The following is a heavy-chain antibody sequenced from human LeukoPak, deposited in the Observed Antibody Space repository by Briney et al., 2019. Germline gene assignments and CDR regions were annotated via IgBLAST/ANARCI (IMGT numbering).Heavy chain of an antibody. V-gene: IGHV3-53*01. D-gene: IGHD1-26*01. J-gene: IGHJ4*02. CDR3: ARSESSRDY. Sequence: ETLSLTCTVSGGSISSGSYYWSWVRQAPGKGLEWVSVIYSGGSTYYADSVKGRFTISRDNSKNTLYLQMNSLRAEDTAVYYCARSESSRDYWGQGTLVTVSS. CDR2: IYSGGST. CDR1: GGSISSGSYY.